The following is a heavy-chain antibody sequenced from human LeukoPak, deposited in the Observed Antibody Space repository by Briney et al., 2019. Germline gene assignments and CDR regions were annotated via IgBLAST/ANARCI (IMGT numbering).Heavy chain of an antibody. J-gene: IGHJ6*03. V-gene: IGHV3-43*01. Sequence: GGSLRLSCAASGFTFDDYTMHWVRQAPGKGLEWVSLISWDGGSTYYADSVKGRFTISRDNSKNSLYLQMNSLRTEDTALYYRAKDYSEDYYMDVWGKGTTVTISS. D-gene: IGHD2-15*01. CDR1: GFTFDDYT. CDR3: AKDYSEDYYMDV. CDR2: ISWDGGST.